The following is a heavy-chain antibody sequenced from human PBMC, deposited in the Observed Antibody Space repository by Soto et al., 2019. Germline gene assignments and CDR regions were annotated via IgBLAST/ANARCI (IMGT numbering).Heavy chain of an antibody. J-gene: IGHJ4*02. CDR3: ARDGVVVPAAMLVFDY. D-gene: IGHD2-2*01. V-gene: IGHV3-48*01. Sequence: GGSLRLSCAASGFTFSSYSMNWVRQAPGKGLEWVSYISSSSSTIYYADSVKGRFTISRDNAKNSLYLQMNSLRAEDTAVYYCARDGVVVPAAMLVFDYWGQGTLVTVSS. CDR2: ISSSSSTI. CDR1: GFTFSSYS.